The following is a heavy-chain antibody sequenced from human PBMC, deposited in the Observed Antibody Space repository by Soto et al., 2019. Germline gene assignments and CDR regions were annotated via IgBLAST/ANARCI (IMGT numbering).Heavy chain of an antibody. CDR1: GFSLNTSGVG. CDR2: IYLDDDK. D-gene: IGHD1-26*01. Sequence: QITLKESGPTLVKPTQTLTLTCTCSGFSLNTSGVGVGWIRPPPGTALEWLALIYLDDDKRYSPSLKTRLTITKDTSENQVVLTMTKMYPVDTATYYCAHITPWVGVGVGGMDVWGQGTTVTVSS. J-gene: IGHJ6*02. CDR3: AHITPWVGVGVGGMDV. V-gene: IGHV2-5*02.